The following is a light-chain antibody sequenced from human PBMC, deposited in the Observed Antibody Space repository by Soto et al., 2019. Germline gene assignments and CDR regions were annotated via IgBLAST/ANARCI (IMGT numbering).Light chain of an antibody. CDR1: QSVTSPF. CDR2: TTS. V-gene: IGKV3-20*01. J-gene: IGKJ1*01. Sequence: EIVLTQSPGTLSLSPGERATLSCRASQSVTSPFLAWYQQKPGQPPRLLIYTTSGRATGIPDRFSGSGSGTDFTLTSSGPEPEDAEVYYRQRYGRPPRTFGQGTKVEV. CDR3: QRYGRPPRT.